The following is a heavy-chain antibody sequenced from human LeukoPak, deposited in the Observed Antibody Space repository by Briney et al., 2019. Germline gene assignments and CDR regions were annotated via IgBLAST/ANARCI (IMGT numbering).Heavy chain of an antibody. CDR1: GFTFSDHA. CDR2: INGNGGGS. CDR3: AKGFSGDYYYYGMDV. Sequence: GGSLRLSCAASGFTFSDHAMSWVRQAPAKGLEWVSSINGNGGGSYYIDSVKGRFTISRDNSKNTLYLQMNSLRAEDTAVYYCAKGFSGDYYYYGMDVWGQGTTVTVSS. J-gene: IGHJ6*02. D-gene: IGHD5-24*01. V-gene: IGHV3-23*01.